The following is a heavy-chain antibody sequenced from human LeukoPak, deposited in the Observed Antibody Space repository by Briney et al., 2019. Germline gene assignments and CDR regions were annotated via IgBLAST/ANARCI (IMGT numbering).Heavy chain of an antibody. Sequence: SETLSLTCTVSGGSISSYYWSWIRQPPGRGLEWTGYIYTSGSTNYNPSLKSRVTISVDTSKNQFSLKLSSVTAADTAVYYCARLPRIAAAGSNGDPFDYWGQGTLVTVSS. D-gene: IGHD6-13*01. CDR3: ARLPRIAAAGSNGDPFDY. CDR2: IYTSGST. J-gene: IGHJ4*02. CDR1: GGSISSYY. V-gene: IGHV4-4*09.